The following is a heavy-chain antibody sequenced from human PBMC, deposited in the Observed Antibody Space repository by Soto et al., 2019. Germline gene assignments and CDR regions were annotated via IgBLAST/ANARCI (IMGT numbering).Heavy chain of an antibody. J-gene: IGHJ4*02. Sequence: GGSLRLSCPASGFTFSSYSMNWVRQAPGKGLEWVSSISSSSSYIYYADPVKGRFTISRDNSKNTLYLEMNSLRAEDTAVYYCAKDLDDYSSAIDFWGQGTLVTVSS. CDR1: GFTFSSYS. D-gene: IGHD4-4*01. V-gene: IGHV3-21*04. CDR3: AKDLDDYSSAIDF. CDR2: ISSSSSYI.